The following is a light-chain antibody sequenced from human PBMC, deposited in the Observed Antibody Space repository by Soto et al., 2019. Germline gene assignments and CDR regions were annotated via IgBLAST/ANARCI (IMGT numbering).Light chain of an antibody. CDR3: QQYGSSPSIT. J-gene: IGKJ5*01. Sequence: VLTQSPGTLSLSTGGIATLSCRASQSVSSSYLAWYQQKPGQAPRLLIYGASSRATGIPDRFSGSGSGTDFTLTISRLEPEDFAVYYCQQYGSSPSITFGQGTRLEIK. CDR1: QSVSSSY. CDR2: GAS. V-gene: IGKV3-20*01.